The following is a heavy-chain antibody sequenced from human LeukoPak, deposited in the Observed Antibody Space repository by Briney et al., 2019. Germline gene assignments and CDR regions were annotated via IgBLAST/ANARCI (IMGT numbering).Heavy chain of an antibody. J-gene: IGHJ3*02. CDR3: VRAFGWLNAFDI. D-gene: IGHD3-9*01. V-gene: IGHV1-8*01. CDR2: LNSNSGNT. Sequence: ASVKVSYKASGYTFTSYDINWVRQATGQGLEWMGWLNSNSGNTGYAQKFQGRVTMTRNTSISTAYMELSSLRSEDTAVYYCVRAFGWLNAFDIWGQGTMVTISS. CDR1: GYTFTSYD.